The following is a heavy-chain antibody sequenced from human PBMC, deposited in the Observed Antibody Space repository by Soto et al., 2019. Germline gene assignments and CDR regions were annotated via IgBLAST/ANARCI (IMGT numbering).Heavy chain of an antibody. CDR1: GFTFDDYS. CDR3: AKNMVRAPIPTRGAFDI. V-gene: IGHV3-9*01. CDR2: ISWNGGIT. J-gene: IGHJ3*02. Sequence: GGSLRLSCAASGFTFDDYSMHWVRQAPGRGLEWVSGISWNGGITVYADSVKGRFTISRDNAKNSLYLQMNSLRPEDTALYYCAKNMVRAPIPTRGAFDIWGQGTSVTVSS. D-gene: IGHD2-21*01.